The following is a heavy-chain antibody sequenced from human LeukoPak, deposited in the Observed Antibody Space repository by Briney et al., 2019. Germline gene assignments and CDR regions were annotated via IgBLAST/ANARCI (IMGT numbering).Heavy chain of an antibody. J-gene: IGHJ4*02. CDR3: AKIRDYDEGGFDY. CDR1: GGTFSSYA. D-gene: IGHD4-17*01. Sequence: ASVKVSCTASGGTFSSYAISWVRQAPGQGLEWMGGIIPIFGTANYAQKFQGRVTITADESTSTAYMELSSLRSEDTAVYYCAKIRDYDEGGFDYWGQGTLVTVSS. CDR2: IIPIFGTA. V-gene: IGHV1-69*13.